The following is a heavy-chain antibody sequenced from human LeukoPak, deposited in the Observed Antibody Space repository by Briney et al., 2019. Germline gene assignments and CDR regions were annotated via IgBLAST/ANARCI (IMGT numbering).Heavy chain of an antibody. D-gene: IGHD6-13*01. Sequence: SVKVSCKASGGTFSSYAISWVRQAPGQGLEWMGRIIPIFGTANYAQKFQGRVTMTRDTSISTAYMELSRLRSDDTAVYYCASARGSWQLFDYWAREPWSPSPQ. J-gene: IGHJ4*02. CDR2: IIPIFGTA. V-gene: IGHV1-69*05. CDR1: GGTFSSYA. CDR3: ASARGSWQLFDY.